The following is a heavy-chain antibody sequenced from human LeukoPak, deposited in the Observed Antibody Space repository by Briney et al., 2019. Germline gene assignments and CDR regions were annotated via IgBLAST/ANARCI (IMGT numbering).Heavy chain of an antibody. CDR1: GGSISSYY. J-gene: IGHJ6*03. V-gene: IGHV4-59*12. Sequence: SETLSLTCTVSGGSISSYYWSWIRQPPGKGLEWIGYIYYSGSTNYNPSLKSRVTISVDTSKNQFSLKLSSVTAADTAVYYCARDPADYYYYYYMDVWGKGTTVTISS. CDR2: IYYSGST. CDR3: ARDPADYYYYYYMDV.